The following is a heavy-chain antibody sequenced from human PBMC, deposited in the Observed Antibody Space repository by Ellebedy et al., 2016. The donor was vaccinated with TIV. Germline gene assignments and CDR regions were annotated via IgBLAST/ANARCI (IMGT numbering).Heavy chain of an antibody. V-gene: IGHV1-46*01. D-gene: IGHD1-26*01. J-gene: IGHJ4*02. CDR3: ARDGREQDGLGY. CDR2: INPSGGST. CDR1: GYTFTSYY. Sequence: ASVKVSXXASGYTFTSYYMHWVRQAPGQGLEWMGIINPSGGSTSYAQKFQGRVTMTRDTSTSTVYMELSSLRSEDTAVYYCARDGREQDGLGYWGQGTLVTVSS.